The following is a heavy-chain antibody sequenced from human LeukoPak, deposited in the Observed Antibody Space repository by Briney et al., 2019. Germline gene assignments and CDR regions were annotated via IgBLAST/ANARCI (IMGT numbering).Heavy chain of an antibody. CDR1: GYTFTSYG. J-gene: IGHJ6*03. D-gene: IGHD4-17*01. V-gene: IGHV1-69*13. Sequence: ASVKVSCKASGYTFTSYGISWVRQAPGQGLEWMGGIIPIFDTATYAQKFQGRVTITADESTSTVYMELSSLRSEDTAMYFCARAGPEADDYGDYRYYYYMDVWGKGTTVSISS. CDR2: IIPIFDTA. CDR3: ARAGPEADDYGDYRYYYYMDV.